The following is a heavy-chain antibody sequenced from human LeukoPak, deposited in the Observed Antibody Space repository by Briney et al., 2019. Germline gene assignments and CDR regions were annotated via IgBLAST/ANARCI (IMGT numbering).Heavy chain of an antibody. CDR1: GYTFTSYD. CDR2: MNPNSGNT. CDR3: ASGRTWLQALGYYYMDV. J-gene: IGHJ6*03. Sequence: ASVKVSCKASGYTFTSYDINWVRQATGQGLEWMGWMNPNSGNTGYAQKFQGRVTMTRNTSISTAYMELSSLRSEDTAVYYCASGRTWLQALGYYYMDVWGKGTTVTISS. D-gene: IGHD5-24*01. V-gene: IGHV1-8*01.